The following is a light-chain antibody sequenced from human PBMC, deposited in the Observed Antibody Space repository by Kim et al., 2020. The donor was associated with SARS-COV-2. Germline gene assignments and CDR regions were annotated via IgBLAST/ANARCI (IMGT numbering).Light chain of an antibody. CDR2: DVS. Sequence: QSVLTQPASVSGSPGQSITISCTGTSTDIGTYNFVSWYQQYSGKAPKLLIYDVSERPSGVSNRFSGSKSGNTAFLTISGVQAEDEADYYCTSYTTTSTLISGGGTKLTVL. CDR1: STDIGTYNF. J-gene: IGLJ2*01. CDR3: TSYTTTSTLI. V-gene: IGLV2-14*03.